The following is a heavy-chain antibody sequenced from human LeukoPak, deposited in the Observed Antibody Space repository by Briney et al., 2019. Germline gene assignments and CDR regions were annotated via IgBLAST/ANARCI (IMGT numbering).Heavy chain of an antibody. CDR2: ISGSGGST. D-gene: IGHD3-22*01. CDR1: GFTFSSYA. V-gene: IGHV3-23*01. CDR3: TANYYDSSGSKGGSDFDY. J-gene: IGHJ4*02. Sequence: GGSLRLSCAASGFTFSSYAMSWVRQAPGKGLEWVSAISGSGGSTYYADSVKGRFTISRDNSKNTLYLQMNSLRAEDTAVYYCTANYYDSSGSKGGSDFDYWGQGTLVTVSS.